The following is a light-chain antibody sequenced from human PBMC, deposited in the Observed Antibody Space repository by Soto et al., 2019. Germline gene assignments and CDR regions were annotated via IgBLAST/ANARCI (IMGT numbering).Light chain of an antibody. Sequence: QPVLTQSPSASASLGASVKLTCTLSSGHSSYAIAWHQQQPEKGPRYLMKLNSDGSHSTGDGIPDRFSGSSSGAERYLTIASLKSEDEADYYCQTWGTGIVVFGGGTNVTVL. CDR2: LNSDGSH. J-gene: IGLJ2*01. CDR1: SGHSSYA. CDR3: QTWGTGIVV. V-gene: IGLV4-69*01.